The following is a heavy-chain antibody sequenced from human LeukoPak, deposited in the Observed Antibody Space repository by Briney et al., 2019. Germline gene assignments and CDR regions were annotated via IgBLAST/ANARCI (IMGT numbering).Heavy chain of an antibody. CDR1: GYTFTSYD. CDR2: MNPNTGNT. CDR3: ARVPAGDYGSGMNWFDP. Sequence: ASVKVSCKTSGYTFTSYDINWVRQATGQGLEWMGWMNPNTGNTGYAQKFQGRVTMTRDISISTADVVLSSLRSEDTAVYYCARVPAGDYGSGMNWFDPWGQGTLVTVSS. D-gene: IGHD3-10*01. J-gene: IGHJ5*02. V-gene: IGHV1-8*01.